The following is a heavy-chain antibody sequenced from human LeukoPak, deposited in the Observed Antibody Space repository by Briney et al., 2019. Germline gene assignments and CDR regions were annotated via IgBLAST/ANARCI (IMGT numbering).Heavy chain of an antibody. CDR1: GGSISSGGYY. V-gene: IGHV4-31*03. CDR2: IYYSGST. Sequence: SQTLSLTCTVSGGSISSGGYYWSWIRQHPGKGLEWIGYIYYSGSTYHNPSLKSRVTISVDTSKNQFSLKLSSVTAADTAVYYCARDRAERQAFDIWGQGTMVTVSS. J-gene: IGHJ3*02. CDR3: ARDRAERQAFDI.